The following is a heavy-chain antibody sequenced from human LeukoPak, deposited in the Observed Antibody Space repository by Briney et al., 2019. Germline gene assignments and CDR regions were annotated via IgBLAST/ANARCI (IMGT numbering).Heavy chain of an antibody. J-gene: IGHJ4*02. CDR1: GFTFSSYG. V-gene: IGHV3-30*03. Sequence: PGGSLRLSCAASGFTFSSYGMHWVRQAPGKGLEWVAVISYDGSNKYYADSVKGRFIISRDNSKNTLYLQMNSLRAEDTAVYYCARDKDYTIDYWGQGTLVTVSS. D-gene: IGHD2-2*02. CDR3: ARDKDYTIDY. CDR2: ISYDGSNK.